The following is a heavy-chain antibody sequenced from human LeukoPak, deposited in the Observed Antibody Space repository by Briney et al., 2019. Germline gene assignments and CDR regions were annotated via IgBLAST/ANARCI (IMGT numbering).Heavy chain of an antibody. D-gene: IGHD5-12*01. CDR1: GFTFRSYA. J-gene: IGHJ4*02. CDR3: AREWDIVATIYWSFDY. V-gene: IGHV3-64*02. CDR2: INTNGDFT. Sequence: PGGSLRLSCAASGFTFRSYAIHWVRQTTGKGLEYISGINTNGDFTYYADSVKGRFTISRDNAKNSLYLQMNSLRAEDTAVYYCAREWDIVATIYWSFDYWGQGTLVTVSS.